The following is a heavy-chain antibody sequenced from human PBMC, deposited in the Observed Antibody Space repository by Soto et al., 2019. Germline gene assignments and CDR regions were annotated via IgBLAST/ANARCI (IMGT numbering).Heavy chain of an antibody. Sequence: QVQLVQSGAEVKKPGASVRVSCKASGYAFINHNINWVRQATGQGREWMGWMNPKSGNTGYAQKFQGRVTMTRSTSISTAYMELTSLTSEDTAVYYCARDIILEPAASNWFDPWGQGTLVTVSS. CDR3: ARDIILEPAASNWFDP. D-gene: IGHD2-2*01. J-gene: IGHJ5*02. V-gene: IGHV1-8*01. CDR2: MNPKSGNT. CDR1: GYAFINHN.